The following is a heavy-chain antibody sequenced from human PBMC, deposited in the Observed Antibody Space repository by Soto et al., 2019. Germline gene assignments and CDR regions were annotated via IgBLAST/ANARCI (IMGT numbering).Heavy chain of an antibody. D-gene: IGHD1-1*01. CDR2: IYPDDSDI. Sequence: PGESLKISCKGSGYSFTSYWIGWVRQTPGKSLEWMGIIYPDDSDIRYSPTFQGQVTISADKSINTAYLQWSSLKASDTAMYYCARQWSSRVERPRHYFDYWGQGTPVTVSS. J-gene: IGHJ4*02. CDR1: GYSFTSYW. V-gene: IGHV5-51*01. CDR3: ARQWSSRVERPRHYFDY.